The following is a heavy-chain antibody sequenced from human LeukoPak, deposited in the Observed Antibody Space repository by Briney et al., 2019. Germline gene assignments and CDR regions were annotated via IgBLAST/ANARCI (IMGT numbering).Heavy chain of an antibody. CDR3: ARLARLRFLEWSRPYYYGMDV. J-gene: IGHJ6*02. CDR1: GGSFSGYY. D-gene: IGHD3-3*01. Sequence: PSETLSLTCAVYGGSFSGYYWSWIRQPPGKGLEWIGEINHSGSTNYNPSLKSRVTISVDTSKNQFFLKLSSVTAADTAVYYCARLARLRFLEWSRPYYYGMDVWGQGTTVTVSS. V-gene: IGHV4-34*01. CDR2: INHSGST.